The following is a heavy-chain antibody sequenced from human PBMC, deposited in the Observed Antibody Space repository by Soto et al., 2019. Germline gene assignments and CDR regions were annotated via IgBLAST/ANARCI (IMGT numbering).Heavy chain of an antibody. V-gene: IGHV4-31*03. D-gene: IGHD6-13*01. CDR2: IYYSGST. CDR1: GGSISSGGYY. CDR3: ARGAYSCSIDY. Sequence: QVQLQESGPGLVKPSQTLSLTCTVSGGSISSGGYYWSWIRQHPGKGLEWLGYIYYSGSTYYNPSLKSRVTISVDTSKNQASLKLSAVTAADTAVYYCARGAYSCSIDYWGKGTLVTVSS. J-gene: IGHJ4*02.